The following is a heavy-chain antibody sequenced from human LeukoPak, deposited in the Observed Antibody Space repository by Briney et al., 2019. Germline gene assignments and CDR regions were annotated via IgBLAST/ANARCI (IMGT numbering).Heavy chain of an antibody. D-gene: IGHD3-22*01. Sequence: PGGSLRLSCAASGFTFSSYAMSWVRQAPGKGLEWVSAISGSGGSTYYADSVKGRFTISRDNSKNTLYLQMNSLRAEDTAVYYCAKEIDYYDSGGQGYYFDYWGRGTLVTVTS. CDR3: AKEIDYYDSGGQGYYFDY. CDR2: ISGSGGST. J-gene: IGHJ4*02. V-gene: IGHV3-23*01. CDR1: GFTFSSYA.